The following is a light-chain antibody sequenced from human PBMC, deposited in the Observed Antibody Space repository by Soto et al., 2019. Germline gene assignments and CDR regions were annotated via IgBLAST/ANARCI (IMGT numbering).Light chain of an antibody. CDR2: EVR. J-gene: IGLJ1*01. CDR1: SSDIGGYDY. Sequence: QSALSQPASVSGSPGQSITISCTGTSSDIGGYDYVSWYQQRPGKAPKLMIYEVRYRPSGVSNRFSGSKSGNTASLTISGLQAEDEAVYYCCSYTRTSNHYFFGSGTKVTVL. V-gene: IGLV2-14*01. CDR3: CSYTRTSNHYF.